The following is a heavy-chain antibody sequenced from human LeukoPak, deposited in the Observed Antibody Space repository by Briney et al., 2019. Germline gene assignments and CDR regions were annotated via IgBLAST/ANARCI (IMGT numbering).Heavy chain of an antibody. CDR3: ARAGLDGYNFDY. Sequence: GASVKVSCKASGGSFSSYTISWVRQAPGQGLEWMGRIIPILGIANYAQKFQGRVTITADKSTSTAYMELSSLRSEDTAVYYCARAGLDGYNFDYWGQGTLVTVSS. V-gene: IGHV1-69*02. CDR1: GGSFSSYT. CDR2: IIPILGIA. J-gene: IGHJ4*02. D-gene: IGHD5-24*01.